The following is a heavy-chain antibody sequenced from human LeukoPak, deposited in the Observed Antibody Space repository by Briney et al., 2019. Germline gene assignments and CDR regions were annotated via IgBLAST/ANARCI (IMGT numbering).Heavy chain of an antibody. CDR2: VSGSGAST. CDR3: ATAVLLRNYYGLGTYYNGAFDI. Sequence: PGGSLRLSCAASGFTFSSHAMSWVRQAPGKGLKWVSTVSGSGASTYYADSVKGRFSISRDNSDNTLYLHMSSLRAEDTAVYYCATAVLLRNYYGLGTYYNGAFDIWGQGTMVTVSS. D-gene: IGHD3-10*01. CDR1: GFTFSSHA. J-gene: IGHJ3*02. V-gene: IGHV3-23*01.